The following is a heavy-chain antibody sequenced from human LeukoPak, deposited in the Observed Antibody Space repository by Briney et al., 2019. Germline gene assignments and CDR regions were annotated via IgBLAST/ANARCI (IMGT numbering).Heavy chain of an antibody. J-gene: IGHJ4*02. Sequence: PGGSLRLSCGASGFTFSSYWMHWVRQAAGKGLVWVGVISDDGRNKNYADSVKGRFTISRDNSKDTLYLQMNSLRDEDTAVYYCAKRPSDYGDYVTYFDYWGQGTLVTVSS. CDR3: AKRPSDYGDYVTYFDY. D-gene: IGHD4-17*01. CDR1: GFTFSSYW. V-gene: IGHV3-30*18. CDR2: ISDDGRNK.